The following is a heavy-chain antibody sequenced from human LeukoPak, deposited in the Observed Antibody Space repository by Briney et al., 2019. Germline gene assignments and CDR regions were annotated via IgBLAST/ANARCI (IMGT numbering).Heavy chain of an antibody. D-gene: IGHD3-22*01. V-gene: IGHV4-59*08. CDR1: GGSINGYY. CDR3: ARGVRGGYYYDSSGYYSGPHYFDY. J-gene: IGHJ4*02. Sequence: SETLSLTCTVSGGSINGYYCSWIRQPPGRGLEWIGYIYYSGNTNYSPSLKSRVTISVDASRNQFSLRLSSVTAADTAVYYCARGVRGGYYYDSSGYYSGPHYFDYWGRGTLVTVSS. CDR2: IYYSGNT.